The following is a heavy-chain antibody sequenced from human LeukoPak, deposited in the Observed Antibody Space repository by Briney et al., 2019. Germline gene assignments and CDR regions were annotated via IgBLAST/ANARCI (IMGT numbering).Heavy chain of an antibody. CDR3: ARTGY. D-gene: IGHD1-14*01. Sequence: ASMKVSFKYSGYIFTRYCMHWMRQAPGQGLEWMGWINPNSGGTNYAQKFQGRVTMTRDTSINTAYMELSRLTSDDTAVYFCARTGYWGQGTLVTVSS. CDR1: GYIFTRYC. J-gene: IGHJ4*02. CDR2: INPNSGGT. V-gene: IGHV1-2*02.